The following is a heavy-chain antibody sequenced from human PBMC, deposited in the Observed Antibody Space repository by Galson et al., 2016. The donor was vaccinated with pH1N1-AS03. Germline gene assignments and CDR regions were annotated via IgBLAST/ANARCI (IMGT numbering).Heavy chain of an antibody. CDR1: GGTFGNYA. D-gene: IGHD3-22*01. V-gene: IGHV1-69*13. CDR2: IHPIFGTP. Sequence: SVKVSCKASGGTFGNYAISWMRQAPGQGLEWMRGIHPIFGTPSYAQNFKGRLTVTADDSTSAAYMELSSLTSEDTAIYNYARDRHYDSSGRYFYESEHWGQGTLVIVSS. J-gene: IGHJ4*02. CDR3: ARDRHYDSSGRYFYESEH.